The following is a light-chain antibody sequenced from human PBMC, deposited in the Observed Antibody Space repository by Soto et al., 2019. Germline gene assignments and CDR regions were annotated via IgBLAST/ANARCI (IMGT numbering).Light chain of an antibody. CDR2: GAS. J-gene: IGKJ1*01. Sequence: EIVMTQSPATLSVSPGERATLSCRASQSFSSNLAWYQQKPGQAPRLLIYGASTRANGIPARFSGSGSGTEFTLTISSLQSEDSAIYYCQQYDNWSRTFGQGTKVEIK. CDR3: QQYDNWSRT. CDR1: QSFSSN. V-gene: IGKV3-15*01.